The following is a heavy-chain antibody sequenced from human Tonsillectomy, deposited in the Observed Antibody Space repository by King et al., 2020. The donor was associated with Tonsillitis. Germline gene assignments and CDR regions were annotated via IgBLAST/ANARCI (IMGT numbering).Heavy chain of an antibody. CDR1: GGSISSYY. J-gene: IGHJ4*02. CDR3: VRGDGGYFDY. Sequence: QLQESGPGLVKPSETLSLTCTVSGGSISSYYWSWIRQPPGKGVEWIGYIYYSGSTNYNPSLKSRVTISVDTSKNQFSLKLSSVTAADTAVYYCVRGDGGYFDYWGQGTLVTVSS. D-gene: IGHD4-23*01. CDR2: IYYSGST. V-gene: IGHV4-59*01.